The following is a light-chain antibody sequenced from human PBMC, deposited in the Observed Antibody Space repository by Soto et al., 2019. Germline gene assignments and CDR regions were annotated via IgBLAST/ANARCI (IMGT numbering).Light chain of an antibody. CDR3: QRFNRWPLA. V-gene: IGKV3-15*01. CDR2: DTY. J-gene: IGKJ4*01. Sequence: EIVLTQSPAVLSVSPGERATLSCWASQSVGTTLNWYQQKPGQAPRLLIYDTYIRATGIPARFSGSGSGTEFTLTIASLQSEDFGVYYCQRFNRWPLAFGGGTKVDIK. CDR1: QSVGTT.